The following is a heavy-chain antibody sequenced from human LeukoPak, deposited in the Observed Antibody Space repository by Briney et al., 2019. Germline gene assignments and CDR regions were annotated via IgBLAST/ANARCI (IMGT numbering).Heavy chain of an antibody. V-gene: IGHV1-8*01. CDR1: GYTFTSYD. J-gene: IGHJ4*02. Sequence: ASVKVSCKASGYTFTSYDINWVRQATGQGLEWMGWMNPNRGNTGYAQKFQGRVTMTRNTSISTAYMELSSLRSEDTAVYYCAVVQAASGYFDYWGQGTLVTVSS. D-gene: IGHD2-2*01. CDR3: AVVQAASGYFDY. CDR2: MNPNRGNT.